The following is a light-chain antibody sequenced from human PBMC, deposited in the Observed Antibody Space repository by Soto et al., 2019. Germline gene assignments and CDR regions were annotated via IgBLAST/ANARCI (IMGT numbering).Light chain of an antibody. Sequence: DIQMTQSPSSLSASVGDRVTITCRAGQSISNYLNWYQQKPGKAPKLLIYAASSLQSGVPSRFSGSGSGTDFTFTISSLQPEDFATYYCQQSDSTPWTFGQGTKVEIK. CDR2: AAS. CDR1: QSISNY. J-gene: IGKJ1*01. CDR3: QQSDSTPWT. V-gene: IGKV1-39*01.